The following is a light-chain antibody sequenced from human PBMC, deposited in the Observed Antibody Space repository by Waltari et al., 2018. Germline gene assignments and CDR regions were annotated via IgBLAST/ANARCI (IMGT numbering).Light chain of an antibody. CDR1: QSVSDW. CDR3: QHYSHSSPWT. CDR2: DVS. V-gene: IGKV1-5*01. J-gene: IGKJ1*01. Sequence: DIQMTQSPSTLSPSVGDRVTITCRASQSVSDWLSLYQQKPGMAPELLIFDVSTLKSGVPSRFSGRGSGTEFTLPISSLQPDDFATYYCQHYSHSSPWTFGQGTKVEIK.